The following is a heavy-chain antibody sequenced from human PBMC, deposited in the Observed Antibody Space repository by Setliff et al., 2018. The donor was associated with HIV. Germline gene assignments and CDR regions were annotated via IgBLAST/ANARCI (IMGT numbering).Heavy chain of an antibody. D-gene: IGHD3-9*01. Sequence: GGSLRLSCAASRFAFSSHQMSWVRQAPGKGLEWVAKIRQDGTDKYYVDSVKGRFTISRDNAKNSLYLQMNSLRAEDTAIYYCAKGTNYDLLTGYHAFDVWGQGTMVTVSS. CDR1: RFAFSSHQ. CDR2: IRQDGTDK. V-gene: IGHV3-7*01. CDR3: AKGTNYDLLTGYHAFDV. J-gene: IGHJ3*01.